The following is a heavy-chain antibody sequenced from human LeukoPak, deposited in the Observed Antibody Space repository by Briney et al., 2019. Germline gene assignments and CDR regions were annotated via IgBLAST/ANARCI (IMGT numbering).Heavy chain of an antibody. CDR1: GYTFTSYA. J-gene: IGHJ6*02. V-gene: IGHV1-3*01. CDR3: ARGMWFGDSLDYYYYYGMDV. D-gene: IGHD3-10*01. Sequence: GASVKVSCKASGYTFTSYAMHWVRQAPGQRLEWMGWINAGNGNTKYSQKFQGRVTITRDTSASTAYMELSSLRSEDTAVYYCARGMWFGDSLDYYYYYGMDVWGQGTTVTVSS. CDR2: INAGNGNT.